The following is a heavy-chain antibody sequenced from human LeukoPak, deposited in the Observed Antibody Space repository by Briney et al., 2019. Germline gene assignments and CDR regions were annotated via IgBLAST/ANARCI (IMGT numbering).Heavy chain of an antibody. CDR2: ISTSSRNI. V-gene: IGHV3-48*02. J-gene: IGHJ4*02. D-gene: IGHD4-17*01. CDR1: GFTFSSYN. Sequence: GGSLRLSCAASGFTFSSYNMNWVRQAPGKGLEWVSYISTSSRNIQYADSVKGRFIISRDNAKNSVYLQMNSLRDEDTAVYYCARSGDYGDYTAYWGQGTLVTVSS. CDR3: ARSGDYGDYTAY.